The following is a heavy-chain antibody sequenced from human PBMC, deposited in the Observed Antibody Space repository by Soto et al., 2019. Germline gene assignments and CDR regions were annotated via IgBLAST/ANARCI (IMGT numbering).Heavy chain of an antibody. CDR3: ATSPGFGGYYVV. D-gene: IGHD3-10*02. CDR2: ITPSFGTR. Sequence: QVQLMQSGAEVKKPGSSVKVSCKASGGTFSTKYAISWVRQAPGEGLEWMGGITPSFGTRDYAQKFQDRVTITADASTSIVYMELTSLRSQDTAVYYCATSPGFGGYYVVWGQGTLVTVSS. V-gene: IGHV1-69*01. CDR1: GGTFSTKYA. J-gene: IGHJ4*02.